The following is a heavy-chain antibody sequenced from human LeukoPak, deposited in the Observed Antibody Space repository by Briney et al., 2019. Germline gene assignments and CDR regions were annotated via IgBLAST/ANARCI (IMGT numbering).Heavy chain of an antibody. CDR3: ATSAAIYAFDI. J-gene: IGHJ3*02. CDR1: GGSISSYY. V-gene: IGHV4-4*07. CDR2: IYTSGST. Sequence: SGTLSLTCTVSGGSISSYYWSWIRQPAGKGLEWIGRIYTSGSTNYNPSLKSRVTMSVDTSKNQFSLKLSSVTAADTAVYYCATSAAIYAFDIWGQGTMVTVSS. D-gene: IGHD2-2*01.